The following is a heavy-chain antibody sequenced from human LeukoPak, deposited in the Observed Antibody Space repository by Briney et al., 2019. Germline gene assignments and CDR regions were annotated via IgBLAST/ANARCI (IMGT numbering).Heavy chain of an antibody. CDR1: GGSIISEC. CDR2: LYDSGST. CDR3: ARRGRSPGSAGNFTHYYYLDV. D-gene: IGHD1-1*01. V-gene: IGHV4-59*08. Sequence: SETLSLTCTVSGGSIISECWRWMLQPPGKELEWIGYLYDSGSTKYNPSLKSRVTISLDTSKSQFSLKVTSVTAADTAVYFCARRGRSPGSAGNFTHYYYLDVWGEGTAVTVSS. J-gene: IGHJ6*03.